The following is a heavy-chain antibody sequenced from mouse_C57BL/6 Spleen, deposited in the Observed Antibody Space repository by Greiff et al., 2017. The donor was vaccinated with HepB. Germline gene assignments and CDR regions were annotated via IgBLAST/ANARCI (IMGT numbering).Heavy chain of an antibody. V-gene: IGHV2-2*01. Sequence: QVQLKESGPGLVQPSQSLSITCTVSGFSLTSYGVHWVRQSPGKGLEWLGVIWSGGSTDYNAAFISRLSISKDNSKSQVFFKMNSLQADDTAIYYCARIPLNLYTASSFDVWGTGTTVTVSS. D-gene: IGHD1-3*01. J-gene: IGHJ1*03. CDR2: IWSGGST. CDR1: GFSLTSYG. CDR3: ARIPLNLYTASSFDV.